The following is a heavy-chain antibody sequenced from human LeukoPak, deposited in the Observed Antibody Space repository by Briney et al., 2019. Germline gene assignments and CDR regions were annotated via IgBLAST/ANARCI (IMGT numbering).Heavy chain of an antibody. CDR3: ARDDGIGSGSYSFDY. CDR2: ISAYNGDT. Sequence: ASVKVSCKASGYTFINYGISWGRQAPGQGVEGMGWISAYNGDTNYAQKLQGRVTMTTDTSTSTAYMEVRSLRSDDTAVYYCARDDGIGSGSYSFDYWGQGTLVTVSS. J-gene: IGHJ4*02. CDR1: GYTFINYG. V-gene: IGHV1-18*01. D-gene: IGHD3-10*01.